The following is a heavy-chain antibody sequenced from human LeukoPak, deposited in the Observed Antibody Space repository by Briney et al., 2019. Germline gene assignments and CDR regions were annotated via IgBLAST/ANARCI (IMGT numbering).Heavy chain of an antibody. J-gene: IGHJ5*02. Sequence: PSETLSLTCTVSGGSISNIYWSWIRQPPGKGLEWIGYIYYTGSTNYNPSLKSRVTMLIDTSMNHFSLTLTSVTAADTAVYYCARHLGAAGVLRFDPWGQGTLVTVSS. CDR2: IYYTGST. V-gene: IGHV4-59*08. CDR3: ARHLGAAGVLRFDP. CDR1: GGSISNIY. D-gene: IGHD3-3*01.